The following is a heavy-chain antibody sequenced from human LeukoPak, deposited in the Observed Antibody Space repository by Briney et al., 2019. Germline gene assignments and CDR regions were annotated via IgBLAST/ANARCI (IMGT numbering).Heavy chain of an antibody. D-gene: IGHD5-24*01. V-gene: IGHV3-53*01. CDR3: ARVPLFQRWLQYDY. J-gene: IGHJ4*02. CDR2: IYSGGST. Sequence: GGSLRLSCAVSGFTVSSNYMSWVRQAPGEGLEWVSVIYSGGSTYYADSVKGRFTISRDNSKNTLYLQMNSLRAEDTAVYYCARVPLFQRWLQYDYWGQGTLVTVSS. CDR1: GFTVSSNY.